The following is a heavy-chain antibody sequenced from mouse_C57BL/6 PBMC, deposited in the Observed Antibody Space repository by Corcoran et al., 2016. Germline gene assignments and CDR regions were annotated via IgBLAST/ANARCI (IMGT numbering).Heavy chain of an antibody. D-gene: IGHD6-2*01. CDR1: GYSITSGYY. Sequence: DVQLQESGPGLVKPSQSLSLTCSVTGYSITSGYYWHWIRQFPGNKLEWMGYISFDGSNNYNPSLKNRISITRDTSKNQFFLKLNSVTTEDTATYFCARDQGIYSLFAYWGQGTLVTVSA. CDR2: ISFDGSN. J-gene: IGHJ3*01. V-gene: IGHV3-6*01. CDR3: ARDQGIYSLFAY.